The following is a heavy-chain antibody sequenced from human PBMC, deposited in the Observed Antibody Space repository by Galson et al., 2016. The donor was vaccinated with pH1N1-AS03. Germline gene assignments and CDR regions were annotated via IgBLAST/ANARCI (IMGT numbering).Heavy chain of an antibody. CDR2: ISSFNGYT. CDR3: ARDAAYYYGMDV. CDR1: GYTFTNYG. Sequence: SVKVSCKASGYTFTNYGVSWVRQAPGQGLEWMGGISSFNGYTTYAQKLQDRVTMTRDTSTGTAYMELRSLRSDDTAVYFCARDAAYYYGMDVWGQGTTVIVS. V-gene: IGHV1-18*01. J-gene: IGHJ6*02. D-gene: IGHD6-25*01.